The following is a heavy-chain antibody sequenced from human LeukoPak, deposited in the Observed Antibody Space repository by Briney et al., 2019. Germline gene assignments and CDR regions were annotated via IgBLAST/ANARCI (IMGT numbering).Heavy chain of an antibody. CDR1: GGSFSGYY. CDR3: ARGGGYCSGGSCPELDY. J-gene: IGHJ4*02. D-gene: IGHD2-15*01. Sequence: PSETLSLTCAVYGGSFSGYYWSWIRQPPGKGLEWIGEIKHSGSTNYNPSLKSRVTISVDTSKNQFSLKLSSVTAADTAVYYCARGGGYCSGGSCPELDYWGQGTLVTVSS. V-gene: IGHV4-34*01. CDR2: IKHSGST.